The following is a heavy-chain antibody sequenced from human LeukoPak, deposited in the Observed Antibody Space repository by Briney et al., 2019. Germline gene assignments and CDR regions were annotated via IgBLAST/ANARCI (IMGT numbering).Heavy chain of an antibody. CDR1: GFTFSSYS. CDR2: ISSSSSYI. D-gene: IGHD2-2*01. V-gene: IGHV3-21*01. CDR3: ARDQGYCSSTSCYWSYGMDV. J-gene: IGHJ6*02. Sequence: GGSLRLSCAASGFTFSSYSMNWVRQAPGKGLEWVSSISSSSSYIYYADSVKGRFTISRDNAKNSLYLQMNSLRAEDTAVYYCARDQGYCSSTSCYWSYGMDVWGQGTTVTVSS.